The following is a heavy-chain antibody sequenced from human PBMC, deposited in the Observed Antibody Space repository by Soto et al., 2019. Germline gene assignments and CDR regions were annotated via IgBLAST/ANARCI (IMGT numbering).Heavy chain of an antibody. Sequence: PGGSLRLSCAASGSTFSSYAMSWVRQAPGKGLEWVSAISGSGGSTYYADSVKGRFTISRDNSKNTLYLQMNSLRAEDTAVYYCAKNIIWFGELSYYFDYWGQGTLVTVS. CDR3: AKNIIWFGELSYYFDY. CDR2: ISGSGGST. CDR1: GSTFSSYA. J-gene: IGHJ4*02. V-gene: IGHV3-23*01. D-gene: IGHD3-10*01.